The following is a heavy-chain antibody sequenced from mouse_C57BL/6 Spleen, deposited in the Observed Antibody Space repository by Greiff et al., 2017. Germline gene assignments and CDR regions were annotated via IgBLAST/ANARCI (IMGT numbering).Heavy chain of an antibody. D-gene: IGHD2-4*01. V-gene: IGHV14-3*01. CDR3: EREMDYAWYFDV. CDR1: GFHFKNTY. CDR2: IEPANGTT. Sequence: VQLKQSVAELVRPGASVKLSCTASGFHFKNTYMHWVKQRPEQGLEWIGRIEPANGTTKYAPKCQGKATITADTSSNTAYLQLSNLTSEDTAIYYCEREMDYAWYFDVWGTGTTVTVSS. J-gene: IGHJ1*03.